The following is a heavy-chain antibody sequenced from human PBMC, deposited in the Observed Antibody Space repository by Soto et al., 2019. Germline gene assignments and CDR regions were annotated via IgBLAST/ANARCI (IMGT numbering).Heavy chain of an antibody. Sequence: PSETLSLTCTVSGGSISSYYWGWIRQPPGKGLEWIGYIYYSGGTNYNPSLKSRVTISVDTSKNQFSLKLSSVTAADTAVYYCARDRHYYGSGIQKNYYGMDVWGQGTTVTVSS. J-gene: IGHJ6*02. D-gene: IGHD3-10*01. CDR1: GGSISSYY. CDR2: IYYSGGT. V-gene: IGHV4-59*12. CDR3: ARDRHYYGSGIQKNYYGMDV.